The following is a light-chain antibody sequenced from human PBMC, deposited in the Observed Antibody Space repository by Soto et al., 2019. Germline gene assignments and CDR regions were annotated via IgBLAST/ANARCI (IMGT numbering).Light chain of an antibody. V-gene: IGKV1-27*01. CDR1: QDISNY. Sequence: DIQMTQSPSSLSASVGDTVTITCRASQDISNYLAWFQQRSGKSPKLLIYAASTLESGVPSRFSGGRSGTDFTLTISSLQPEDVGTFYCQKYNSVPFTVGPGTKVDIK. J-gene: IGKJ3*01. CDR2: AAS. CDR3: QKYNSVPFT.